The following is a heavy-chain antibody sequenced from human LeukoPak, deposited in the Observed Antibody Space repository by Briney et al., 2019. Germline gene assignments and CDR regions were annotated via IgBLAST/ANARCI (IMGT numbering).Heavy chain of an antibody. J-gene: IGHJ6*03. V-gene: IGHV4-59*01. CDR2: IYGTETT. CDR1: GGSISNYY. D-gene: IGHD6-13*01. CDR3: ARGRVSSSTWYSTYYYYFYMDV. Sequence: SETLSLTCTVSGGSISNYYWSWIRQTPGKGLEWIGYIYGTETTKTNPYFKSRVSISVDTSKMQVSLRLNSATAADTAVYFCARGRVSSSTWYSTYYYYFYMDVWGKGTTVTVSS.